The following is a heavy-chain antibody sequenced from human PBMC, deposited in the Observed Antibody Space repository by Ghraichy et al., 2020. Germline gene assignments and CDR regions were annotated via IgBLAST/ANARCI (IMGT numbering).Heavy chain of an antibody. CDR3: ARARGGWCTTTNCFAEYAEY. D-gene: IGHD1-26*01. CDR2: IKQSGGEK. V-gene: IGHV3-7*01. CDR1: EFSFNKFW. Sequence: GGSPRLSCVGSEFSFNKFWMSWVRQAPGKGLEWVASIKQSGGEKHYADSLKGRIAISRDNTQNSLFLQLDSLRVDDTAVYYCARARGGWCTTTNCFAEYAEYWGEGTLVTVSS. J-gene: IGHJ4*02.